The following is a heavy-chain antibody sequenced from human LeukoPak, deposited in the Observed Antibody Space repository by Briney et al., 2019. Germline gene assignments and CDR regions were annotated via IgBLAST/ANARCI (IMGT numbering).Heavy chain of an antibody. J-gene: IGHJ6*03. Sequence: SETLSLTCAVSGGSISSSNWWSWVRQPPGKGLEWIGEIYHSGSTNYNPSLKSRVTISVDTSKNQFSLKLSSVTAADTAVYYCARTYYYDYYYYMDVWGKGTTVTVSS. CDR3: ARTYYYDYYYYMDV. V-gene: IGHV4-4*02. CDR2: IYHSGST. CDR1: GGSISSSNW. D-gene: IGHD3-22*01.